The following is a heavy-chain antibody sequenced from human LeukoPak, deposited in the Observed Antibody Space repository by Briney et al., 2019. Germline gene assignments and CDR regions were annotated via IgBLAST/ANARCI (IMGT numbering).Heavy chain of an antibody. CDR2: INIISSEI. CDR1: GFTFSSYS. J-gene: IGHJ3*02. Sequence: QTGGSLRLSCAASGFTFSSYSMNWVRQAPGKGLEWVSYINIISSEIYYGDSVKGRFTISTDNAKNSVYLQMNSLRDEDTAVYYCARDRAYAFDNWGQGTMVTVSS. V-gene: IGHV3-48*02. CDR3: ARDRAYAFDN. D-gene: IGHD3-10*01.